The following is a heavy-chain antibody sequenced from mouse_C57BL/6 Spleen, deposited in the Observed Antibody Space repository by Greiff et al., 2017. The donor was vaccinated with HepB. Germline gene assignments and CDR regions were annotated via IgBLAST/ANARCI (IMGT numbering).Heavy chain of an antibody. CDR1: GYSFSSSW. J-gene: IGHJ2*01. CDR2: IYPGDGDT. V-gene: IGHV1-82*01. CDR3: ARFPGFDY. Sequence: QVQLKQSGPELVKPGASVKISCKASGYSFSSSWMNWVKQRPGKGLEWIGRIYPGDGDTNYNGKFKGKATLTADKSSSTAYMQLSSLTSEDSAVYFCARFPGFDYWGQGTTLTVSS.